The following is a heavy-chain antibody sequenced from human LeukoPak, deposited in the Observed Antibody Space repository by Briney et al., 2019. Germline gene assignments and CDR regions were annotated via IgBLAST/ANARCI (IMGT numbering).Heavy chain of an antibody. J-gene: IGHJ4*02. V-gene: IGHV4-59*08. D-gene: IGHD1-26*01. Sequence: SETLSLTCTVSGGSISSYYWSWIRQPPGKGLEWIGYIYYSGSTNYKPSLKSRVTISVDTSKNQFSLKVSSVTAADTAVYYCASQGPYSGSYYFDYWGQGTLVTVSS. CDR3: ASQGPYSGSYYFDY. CDR2: IYYSGST. CDR1: GGSISSYY.